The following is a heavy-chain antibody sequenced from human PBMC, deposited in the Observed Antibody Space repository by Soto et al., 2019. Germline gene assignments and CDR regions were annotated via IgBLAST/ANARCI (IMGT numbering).Heavy chain of an antibody. Sequence: SETLSLTCTVSGGSITRTSWSWIRQPPGKGLEWIGLIYYTGSTSYNPSLKSRVTISLGTSKSQFSLELSSVTAADTAMYYCARGGVDVVPSILSYYYMDVWGKGTTVTVSS. CDR2: IYYTGST. D-gene: IGHD5-12*01. CDR3: ARGGVDVVPSILSYYYMDV. V-gene: IGHV4-59*08. J-gene: IGHJ6*03. CDR1: GGSITRTS.